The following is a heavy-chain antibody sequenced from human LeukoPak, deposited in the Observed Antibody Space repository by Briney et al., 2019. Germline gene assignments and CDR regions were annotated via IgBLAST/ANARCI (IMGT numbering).Heavy chain of an antibody. CDR3: VQTLGGSGYGFGSY. D-gene: IGHD5-18*01. Sequence: PGGCPRLSCAASGFTFSNYAMSWVRQAPGKGLDWVSAISGSSVDTFYADSVKGRFTISRDNSKNTLYLQMNNLRAEDTAIFYCVQTLGGSGYGFGSYWGQGTLVTVSS. CDR2: ISGSSVDT. CDR1: GFTFSNYA. V-gene: IGHV3-23*01. J-gene: IGHJ4*02.